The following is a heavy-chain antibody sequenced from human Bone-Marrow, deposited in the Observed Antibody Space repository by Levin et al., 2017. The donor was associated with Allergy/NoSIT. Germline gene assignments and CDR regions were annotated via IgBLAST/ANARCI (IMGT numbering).Heavy chain of an antibody. CDR3: ARGVGSGSYYRGDYYYYYGMDV. Sequence: SQTLSLTCTVSGGSISSYYWSWIRQPPGKGLEWIGYIYYSGSTNYNPSLKSRVTISVDTSKNQFSLKLSSVTAADTAVYYCARGVGSGSYYRGDYYYYYGMDVWGQGTTVTVSS. V-gene: IGHV4-59*01. J-gene: IGHJ6*02. D-gene: IGHD3-10*01. CDR1: GGSISSYY. CDR2: IYYSGST.